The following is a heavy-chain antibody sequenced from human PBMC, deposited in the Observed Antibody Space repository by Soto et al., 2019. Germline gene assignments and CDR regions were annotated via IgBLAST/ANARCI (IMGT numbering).Heavy chain of an antibody. D-gene: IGHD2-2*01. V-gene: IGHV1-8*01. Sequence: ASVKVSCKASGYTFTSYDINWVRQATGQGLEWMGWMNPNSGNTGYAQKFQGRVTMTRNTSISTAYMELSSLRSEDTAVYYCARGGPRDIVVVPAAMDFDYWGQGTLVTVSS. CDR2: MNPNSGNT. CDR1: GYTFTSYD. J-gene: IGHJ4*02. CDR3: ARGGPRDIVVVPAAMDFDY.